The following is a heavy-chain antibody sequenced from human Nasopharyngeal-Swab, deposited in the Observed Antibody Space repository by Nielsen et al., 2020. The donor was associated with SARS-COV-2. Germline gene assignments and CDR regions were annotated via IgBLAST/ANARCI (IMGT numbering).Heavy chain of an antibody. J-gene: IGHJ6*02. CDR2: INHSGST. CDR3: ARPGGDCSSTSCYEESGTYYYYYGMDV. D-gene: IGHD2-2*01. V-gene: IGHV4-34*01. Sequence: SETLSLTCAVFGGSLSGYYWSWIRQPPGKGLEWIGEINHSGSTNYNPSLKSRVTISVDTSKNQFSLKLSSVTAADTAVYYCARPGGDCSSTSCYEESGTYYYYYGMDVWGQGTTVTVSS. CDR1: GGSLSGYY.